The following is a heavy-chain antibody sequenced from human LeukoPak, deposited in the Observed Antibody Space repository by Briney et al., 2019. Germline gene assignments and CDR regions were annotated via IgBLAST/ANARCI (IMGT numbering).Heavy chain of an antibody. V-gene: IGHV4-39*07. CDR1: GGSISSSSYY. Sequence: SETLSLTCTVSGGSISSSSYYWGWIRQPPGKGLEWIGSIYYSGSTYYNPSLKSRVTISVDTSKNQFSLKLSSVTAADTAVYYCAREPEVRDLGLHWGQGTLVTVSS. J-gene: IGHJ4*02. D-gene: IGHD7-27*01. CDR2: IYYSGST. CDR3: AREPEVRDLGLH.